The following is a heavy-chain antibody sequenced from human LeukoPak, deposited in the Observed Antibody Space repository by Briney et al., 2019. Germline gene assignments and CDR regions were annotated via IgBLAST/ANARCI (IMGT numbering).Heavy chain of an antibody. Sequence: GCLRLSPAVSRVTPTVVSMSCGSARPQGRGEWVANIKEDETEKYYVDSVKGRFTISRDNAKNSLYLQMNSLRVEDTAVYYCVGGSYHDYWGQGTLVAVSS. D-gene: IGHD1-26*01. CDR1: RVTPTVVS. CDR2: IKEDETEK. CDR3: VGGSYHDY. J-gene: IGHJ4*02. V-gene: IGHV3-7*01.